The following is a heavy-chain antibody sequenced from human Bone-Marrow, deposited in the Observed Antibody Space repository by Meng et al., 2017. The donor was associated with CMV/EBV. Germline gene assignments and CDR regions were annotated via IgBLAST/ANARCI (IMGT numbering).Heavy chain of an antibody. CDR2: IHYSGSS. V-gene: IGHV4-59*01. Sequence: SETLSLTCTVSGASISSYYWSWIRQPPGRGLEWIGNIHYSGSSNYNPSLKGRVTMSVATSEDQFSLRLNSVTAADTAVYYCVRGHTDSGSFVGYYAMDVWGQGATVTVSS. CDR3: VRGHTDSGSFVGYYAMDV. J-gene: IGHJ6*02. D-gene: IGHD1-26*01. CDR1: GASISSYY.